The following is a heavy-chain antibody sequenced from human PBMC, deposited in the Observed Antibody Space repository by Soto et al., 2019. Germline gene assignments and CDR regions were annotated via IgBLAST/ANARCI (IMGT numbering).Heavy chain of an antibody. CDR3: AKNLRGGGGPSTRHYYYGMDV. CDR2: ISGSGGST. V-gene: IGHV3-23*01. J-gene: IGHJ6*02. Sequence: GGSLRLSCAASGFTFSSYAMSWVRQAPGKGLEWVSAISGSGGSTYYADSVKGRFTISRDNSKNTLYLQMNSLRAEDTAVYYCAKNLRGGGGPSTRHYYYGMDVWGQGTTVTVSS. CDR1: GFTFSSYA. D-gene: IGHD3-16*01.